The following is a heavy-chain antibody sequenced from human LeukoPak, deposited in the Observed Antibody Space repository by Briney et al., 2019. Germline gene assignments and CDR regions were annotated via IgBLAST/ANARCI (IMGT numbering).Heavy chain of an antibody. CDR3: AARLPPAMVHYYYYGMDV. D-gene: IGHD2-2*01. CDR2: INHSGST. V-gene: IGHV4-34*01. CDR1: GGSFSGYY. J-gene: IGHJ6*02. Sequence: SETLSLTCAVYGGSFSGYYWSWIRQPPGKGLEWVGEINHSGSTNYNPALESRVTISVETSKKQLSLMLRSGTGADTAVYYCAARLPPAMVHYYYYGMDVWGQGTTVTVSS.